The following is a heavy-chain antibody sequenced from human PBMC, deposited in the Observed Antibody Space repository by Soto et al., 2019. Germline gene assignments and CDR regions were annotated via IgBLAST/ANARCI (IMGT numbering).Heavy chain of an antibody. J-gene: IGHJ4*02. CDR2: IIPIFGTA. V-gene: IGHV1-69*06. CDR3: ARGRRSSSSSYPFDY. Sequence: ASVKVSCKASGVTFSSYAISWVRQAPGQGLEWMGGIIPIFGTANYAQKFQGRVTITADKSTSTAYMELSSLRSEDTAVYYCARGRRSSSSSYPFDYWGQGTLVTVSS. D-gene: IGHD6-6*01. CDR1: GVTFSSYA.